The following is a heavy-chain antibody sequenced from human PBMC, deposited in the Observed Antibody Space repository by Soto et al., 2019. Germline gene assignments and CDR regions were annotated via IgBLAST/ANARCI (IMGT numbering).Heavy chain of an antibody. Sequence: ASVKVSCKASGYTFTSYGISWLRQAPGQGREWMGWISAYNGNTNYEQKLQGRVTMTTDTYTSTAYTELRSLSSDDTAVYYCARAPRASPRNCFDPWCQGTLVTVSS. CDR3: ARAPRASPRNCFDP. J-gene: IGHJ5*02. CDR2: ISAYNGNT. V-gene: IGHV1-18*01. D-gene: IGHD2-2*01. CDR1: GYTFTSYG.